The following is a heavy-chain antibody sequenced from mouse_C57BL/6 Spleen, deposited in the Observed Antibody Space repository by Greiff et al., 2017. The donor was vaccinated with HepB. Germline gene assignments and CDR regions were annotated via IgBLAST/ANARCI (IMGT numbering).Heavy chain of an antibody. D-gene: IGHD2-4*01. CDR3: AKTPYDYDGAWFAY. CDR2: IWRGGST. Sequence: QVQLQQSGPGLVQPSQSLSITCTVSGFSLTSYGVHWVRQSPGKGLEWLGVIWRGGSTDYNAAFMSRLSITKDNSKVQVFFKMNSLQADDTAIYYCAKTPYDYDGAWFAYWGQGTLVTVSA. J-gene: IGHJ3*01. CDR1: GFSLTSYG. V-gene: IGHV2-5*01.